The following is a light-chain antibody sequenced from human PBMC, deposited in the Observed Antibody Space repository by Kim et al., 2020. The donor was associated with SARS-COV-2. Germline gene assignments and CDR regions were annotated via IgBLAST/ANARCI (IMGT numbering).Light chain of an antibody. CDR1: QDIINS. CDR3: QQHYIYPLT. V-gene: IGKV1-8*01. CDR2: DAF. Sequence: ASTGDRVTITCRASQDIINSLAWYQQKPGKAPELLIYDAFTLQSGVSPRFSGSRSGTDFTLTISSLKSEDFATYYCQQHYIYPLTFGGGTKVDIK. J-gene: IGKJ4*01.